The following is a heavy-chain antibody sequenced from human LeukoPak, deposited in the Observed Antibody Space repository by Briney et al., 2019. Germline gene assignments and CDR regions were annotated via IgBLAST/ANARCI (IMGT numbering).Heavy chain of an antibody. V-gene: IGHV3-23*01. CDR3: AKGTTTVTIDAFDI. Sequence: GGSLRLSCAASGFTFTTYAMNWVRQAPGKGLEWVAGISGSAGNTYYADSVKGRFTISRDTSKNTLYLQMNSLRAEDTAVYYCAKGTTTVTIDAFDIWGQGTMVTVSS. J-gene: IGHJ3*02. D-gene: IGHD4-17*01. CDR1: GFTFTTYA. CDR2: ISGSAGNT.